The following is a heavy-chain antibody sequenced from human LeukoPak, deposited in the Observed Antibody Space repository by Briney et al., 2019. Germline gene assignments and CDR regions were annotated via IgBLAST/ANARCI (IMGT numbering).Heavy chain of an antibody. Sequence: GGSLRLSCSASGFTFSSYAMHWVRQAPGKGLEYVSAISSNGGSTYYADSVKGRFTISRDNSKNTLYLQMSSLRVEDTAVYYCVKGYCSSTSCSYYYYYGMDVWGKGTTVTVSS. CDR2: ISSNGGST. D-gene: IGHD2-2*01. CDR1: GFTFSSYA. V-gene: IGHV3-64D*06. CDR3: VKGYCSSTSCSYYYYYGMDV. J-gene: IGHJ6*04.